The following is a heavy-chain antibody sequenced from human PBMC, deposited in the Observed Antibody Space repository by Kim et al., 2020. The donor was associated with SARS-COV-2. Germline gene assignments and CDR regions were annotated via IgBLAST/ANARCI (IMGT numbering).Heavy chain of an antibody. CDR3: TKSNSLVRGVLDS. J-gene: IGHJ4*02. Sequence: YYNPSLKGRVTISVDGSKNLFSLNLNSVTAADTALYYCTKSNSLVRGVLDSWGQGALVTVSS. D-gene: IGHD3-10*01. V-gene: IGHV4-39*07.